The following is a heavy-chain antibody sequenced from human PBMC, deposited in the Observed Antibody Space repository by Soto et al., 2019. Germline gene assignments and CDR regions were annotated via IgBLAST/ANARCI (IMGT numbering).Heavy chain of an antibody. J-gene: IGHJ6*02. V-gene: IGHV3-48*02. CDR3: ARDLQYYDSSGYLYGMDV. CDR2: ISSSSSTI. Sequence: GGSLRLSCAASGFTFSSYSMNWVRQAPGKGLEWVSYISSSSSTIYYADSVKGRFTISRDNAKNSLYLQMNSLRDEDTAVYYCARDLQYYDSSGYLYGMDVWGQGTTVTVSS. D-gene: IGHD3-22*01. CDR1: GFTFSSYS.